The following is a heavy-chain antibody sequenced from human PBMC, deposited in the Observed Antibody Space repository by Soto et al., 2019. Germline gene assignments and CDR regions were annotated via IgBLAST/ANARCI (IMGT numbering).Heavy chain of an antibody. V-gene: IGHV2-5*01. Sequence: QITLKESGPTLVEPTEALALTCSFSGFSLTTSPVGVGWFRQPPGKALEWLAVIYWYNDKRYNPSLKTRITITKDTSRNEVALTMTDMEPKDTATYFCAHRLGGSSWNDGYFDFWGQGFLVTVS. CDR2: IYWYNDK. D-gene: IGHD1-1*01. J-gene: IGHJ4*02. CDR3: AHRLGGSSWNDGYFDF. CDR1: GFSLTTSPVG.